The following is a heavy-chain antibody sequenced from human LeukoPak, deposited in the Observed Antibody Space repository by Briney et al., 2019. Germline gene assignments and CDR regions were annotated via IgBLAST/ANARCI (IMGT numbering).Heavy chain of an antibody. CDR3: AREGYYDFWSGYYPGGIYYFDY. CDR2: MNPNSGNT. Sequence: ASVKVSCKASGYTFTGYDINWVRQATGQGLEWMGWMNPNSGNTGYAQKFQGRVTMTRNTSISTAYMELSSLRSEDTAVYYCAREGYYDFWSGYYPGGIYYFDYWGQGTLVTVSS. CDR1: GYTFTGYD. J-gene: IGHJ4*02. D-gene: IGHD3-3*01. V-gene: IGHV1-8*01.